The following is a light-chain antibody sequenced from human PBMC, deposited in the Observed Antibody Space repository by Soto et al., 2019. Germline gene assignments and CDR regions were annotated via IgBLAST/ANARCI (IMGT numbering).Light chain of an antibody. J-gene: IGLJ1*01. CDR2: EGI. CDR1: SSDVVTYNL. CDR3: CSYVGATTYV. Sequence: QSVLTQPASVSGSPGQSINISCTGTSSDVVTYNLVSWYQQHPGKAPTVLIYEGIKRPSGVSNRFSGSNSGSTASLTISGLQAEDEADYYCCSYVGATTYVFGTGTKVTVL. V-gene: IGLV2-23*01.